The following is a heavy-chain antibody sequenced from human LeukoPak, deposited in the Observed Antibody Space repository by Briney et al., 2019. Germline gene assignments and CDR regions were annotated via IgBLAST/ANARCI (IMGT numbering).Heavy chain of an antibody. V-gene: IGHV4-38-2*01. D-gene: IGHD1-26*01. CDR2: IYHSGST. CDR3: ASTAVGAFDY. CDR1: GYSISSGYY. J-gene: IGHJ4*02. Sequence: PSETLSLTCAVSGYSISSGYYWGWIRQPPGKGLEWIGSIYHSGSTYYNPSLKSRVTISVDTSKNQFSLKLSSVTAADTAVYHCASTAVGAFDYWGQGTLVTVSS.